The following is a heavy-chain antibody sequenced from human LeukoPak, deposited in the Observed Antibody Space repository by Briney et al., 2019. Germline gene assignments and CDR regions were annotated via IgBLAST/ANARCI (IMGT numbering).Heavy chain of an antibody. CDR2: ISSTSISI. CDR1: GSTFSTYA. D-gene: IGHD2-2*01. J-gene: IGHJ4*02. CDR3: ARSYTVADQLDY. Sequence: PGGSLRLSCAASGSTFSTYAMNWVRQAPGKGLEWVSSISSTSISIYFADSVKGRFTVSRDNAKNSLYLQMNSLRTEDTAVYYCARSYTVADQLDYWGQGTLVTVSS. V-gene: IGHV3-21*01.